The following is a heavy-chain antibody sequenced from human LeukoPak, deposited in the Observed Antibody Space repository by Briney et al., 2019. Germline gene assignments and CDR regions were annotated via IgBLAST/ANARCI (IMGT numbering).Heavy chain of an antibody. CDR2: MNPNSGNT. D-gene: IGHD2-15*01. J-gene: IGHJ5*02. V-gene: IGHV1-8*01. Sequence: ASVKVSCTASGYTFTSYDINWVRQATGQGLEWMGWMNPNSGNTGYAQKFQGRVTMTRNTSISTAYMELSSLRSEDTAVYYCARGLGYCSGGSCSNWFDPWGQGTLVTVSS. CDR3: ARGLGYCSGGSCSNWFDP. CDR1: GYTFTSYD.